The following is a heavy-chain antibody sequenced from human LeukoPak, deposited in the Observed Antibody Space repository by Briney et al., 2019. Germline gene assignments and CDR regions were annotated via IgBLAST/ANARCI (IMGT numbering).Heavy chain of an antibody. Sequence: KPGGSLRLSCAASGFTVSNKYMSWVRQAPGKGLEWVSSISSSSSYIYYADSVKGRFTISRDNAKNSLYLQMNSLRAEDTAVYYCARSPLRFLEWFDYYGMDVWGQGTTVTVSS. V-gene: IGHV3-21*01. CDR3: ARSPLRFLEWFDYYGMDV. CDR1: GFTVSNKY. J-gene: IGHJ6*02. D-gene: IGHD3-3*01. CDR2: ISSSSSYI.